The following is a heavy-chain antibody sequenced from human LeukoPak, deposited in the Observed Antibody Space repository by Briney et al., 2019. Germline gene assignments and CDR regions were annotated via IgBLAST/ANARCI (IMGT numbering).Heavy chain of an antibody. V-gene: IGHV1-2*02. CDR2: ISPNSGGT. CDR1: GGTFSSYA. J-gene: IGHJ6*03. CDR3: ARAMVRGAYDTFYYYYMDV. Sequence: GASVKVSCKASGGTFSSYAISWVRQAPGQGLEWMGWISPNSGGTNYAQKFQGRVTMTRDTSISTAYMELSRLRSDDTAVYYCARAMVRGAYDTFYYYYMDVWGKGTTVSISS. D-gene: IGHD5-12*01.